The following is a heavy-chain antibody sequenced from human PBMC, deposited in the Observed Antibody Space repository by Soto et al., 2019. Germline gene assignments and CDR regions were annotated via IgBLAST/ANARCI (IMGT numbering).Heavy chain of an antibody. CDR1: GGSFSGYY. D-gene: IGHD4-4*01. V-gene: IGHV4-34*01. Sequence: SETLSLTCAVYGGSFSGYYWSWIRQPPGKGLEWIGEINHSGSTNYNPSLKSRVTISVDTSKNQFSLKLSSVTAADTAVYYCASDPDSNQTTFDYWGQGTLVTVSS. CDR2: INHSGST. CDR3: ASDPDSNQTTFDY. J-gene: IGHJ4*02.